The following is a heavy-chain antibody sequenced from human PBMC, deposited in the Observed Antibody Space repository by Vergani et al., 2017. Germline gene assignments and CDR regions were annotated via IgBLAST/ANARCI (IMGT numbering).Heavy chain of an antibody. D-gene: IGHD3-3*01. V-gene: IGHV3-74*01. J-gene: IGHJ5*02. CDR2: MNGDGDTI. CDR3: ARARKFRFGVVWENWFDP. Sequence: EVELVESGGGLVQPGGSLRLSCAASGFTFNEYWMHWARQVPGKGLVWVSGMNGDGDTISYADSAKGRFTISRDNAKNTLFLQMNSLRAEDTAVYYCARARKFRFGVVWENWFDPWGQGTLVTDSS. CDR1: GFTFNEYW.